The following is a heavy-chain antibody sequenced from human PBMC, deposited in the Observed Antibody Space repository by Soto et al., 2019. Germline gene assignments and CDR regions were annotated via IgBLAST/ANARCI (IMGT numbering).Heavy chain of an antibody. J-gene: IGHJ6*02. CDR1: GFTFSSYG. V-gene: IGHV3-33*08. CDR2: IWYDGSNK. D-gene: IGHD3-3*01. CDR3: ARDPHRLRFLEWLPYWNYYYGMDV. Sequence: GGSLRLSCAASGFTFSSYGMHWVRQAPGKGLEWVAVIWYDGSNKYYADSVKGRFTISRDNSENTLYLQMNSLRAEDTAVYYCARDPHRLRFLEWLPYWNYYYGMDVWGQGTTVTVSS.